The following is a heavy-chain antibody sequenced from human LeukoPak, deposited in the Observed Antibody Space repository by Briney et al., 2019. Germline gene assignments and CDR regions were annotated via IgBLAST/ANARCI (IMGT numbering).Heavy chain of an antibody. V-gene: IGHV4-34*01. CDR3: ARGRTWNYSWFDP. CDR2: INHSGST. J-gene: IGHJ5*02. CDR1: GGSFSGYY. D-gene: IGHD1-1*01. Sequence: PSETLSLTCAVYGGSFSGYYWNWIRQPPGKGLEWIGEINHSGSTTYNPSLKSRVTISVDTSKNQFSLNLSSVTAADTSVYYCARGRTWNYSWFDPWGQGTLVTVSS.